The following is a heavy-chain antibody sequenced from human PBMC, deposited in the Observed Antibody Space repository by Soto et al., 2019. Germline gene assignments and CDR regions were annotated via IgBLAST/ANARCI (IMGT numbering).Heavy chain of an antibody. CDR1: GVSFSRFY. V-gene: IGHV4-34*01. CDR2: ISHRGST. D-gene: IGHD3-22*01. Sequence: SETLSLTCAVSGVSFSRFYWSWIRQPPGMGLDWIGEISHRGSTSYNSSLKGRVTISIDTSKRQFSLKLSSMTSADTAVYYCASRAKHDYDSSGPDFDTWGQGIQVTVSS. CDR3: ASRAKHDYDSSGPDFDT. J-gene: IGHJ4*02.